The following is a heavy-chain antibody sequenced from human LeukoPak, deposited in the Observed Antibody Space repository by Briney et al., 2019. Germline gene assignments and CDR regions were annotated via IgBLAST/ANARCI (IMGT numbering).Heavy chain of an antibody. D-gene: IGHD1-26*01. Sequence: GASVKVSCKASGYTFTSYYMHWVRQAPGQGLEWMGIINPSGGSTSYAQKFQGRVTMTRDMSTSTVYMELSSLRSDDTAVYYCARVFDSDSGSTAPASYWGQGTLVTVSS. CDR1: GYTFTSYY. J-gene: IGHJ4*02. CDR2: INPSGGST. CDR3: ARVFDSDSGSTAPASY. V-gene: IGHV1-46*01.